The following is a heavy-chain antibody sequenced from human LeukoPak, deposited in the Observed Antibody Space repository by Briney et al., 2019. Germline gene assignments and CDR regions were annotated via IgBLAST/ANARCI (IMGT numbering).Heavy chain of an antibody. J-gene: IGHJ3*01. V-gene: IGHV4-34*12. Sequence: SETLSLTCAVYGGSFSGYYWGWIRQPPGKGLEWIGNIFYSGSTYYSPSLKSRVTISLDTSRNQFSLKLNSVTAADTAVYYCAKSNGYGLVDVWGQGTMVTVSS. CDR3: AKSNGYGLVDV. CDR1: GGSFSGYY. CDR2: IFYSGST. D-gene: IGHD3-10*01.